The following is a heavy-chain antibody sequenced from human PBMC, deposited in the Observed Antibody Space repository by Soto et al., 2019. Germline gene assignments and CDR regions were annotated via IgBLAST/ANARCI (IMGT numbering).Heavy chain of an antibody. CDR1: GFTFINYG. D-gene: IGHD3-3*01. Sequence: GGSLRLSCAASGFTFINYGMHWVRQAPGKGLEWVAVISYDGSNKHYADSVKGRFTISRDNSNNTLFLQVNSLRVEDTAVYYCAKAVLRFLERSPDSWGQGTLVTVSS. CDR2: ISYDGSNK. J-gene: IGHJ4*02. V-gene: IGHV3-30*18. CDR3: AKAVLRFLERSPDS.